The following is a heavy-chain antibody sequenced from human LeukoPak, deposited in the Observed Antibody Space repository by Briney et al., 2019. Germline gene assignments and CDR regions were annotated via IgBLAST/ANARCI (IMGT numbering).Heavy chain of an antibody. CDR2: IRTDGTIT. J-gene: IGHJ4*02. V-gene: IGHV3-74*03. CDR3: ARGGTYCGNDCYGTNY. Sequence: PGGSLRLSCAASGFTFSSYWMHWVRQAPGKGLVWVSRIRTDGTITTYADSVKGRFSISRDNAKNTLYLQVNSLTAEDTAVYFCARGGTYCGNDCYGTNYWGQGTLVTVSS. D-gene: IGHD2-21*02. CDR1: GFTFSSYW.